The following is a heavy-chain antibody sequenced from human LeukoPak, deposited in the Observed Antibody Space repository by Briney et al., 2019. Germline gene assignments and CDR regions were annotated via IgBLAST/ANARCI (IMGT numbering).Heavy chain of an antibody. CDR2: ISAYNGNT. D-gene: IGHD2-2*02. J-gene: IGHJ4*02. CDR3: ARVGWVVPAAIPAYFDY. V-gene: IGHV1-18*01. Sequence: ASVKVSCKASGYTFTSYGISWVRQAPGQGLEWMGWISAYNGNTNYAQKLQGRVTMTTDTSTSTAYMELRSLRSNDTAVYYCARVGWVVPAAIPAYFDYWGQGTLVTVSS. CDR1: GYTFTSYG.